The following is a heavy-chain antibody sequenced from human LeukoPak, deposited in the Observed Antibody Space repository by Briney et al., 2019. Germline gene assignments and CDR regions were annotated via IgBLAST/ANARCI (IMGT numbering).Heavy chain of an antibody. V-gene: IGHV4-31*03. CDR2: IYYSGST. CDR1: GGSISSGGYY. D-gene: IGHD5-18*01. CDR3: ARRRGYSYGLDY. J-gene: IGHJ4*02. Sequence: SETLSLTCTVSGGSISSGGYYWSWLRQHPGKGLEWIGYIYYSGSTYYNPSLKSRVTISVDTSKNQFSLKLSSVTAADTAVYYCARRRGYSYGLDYWGQGTLVTVSS.